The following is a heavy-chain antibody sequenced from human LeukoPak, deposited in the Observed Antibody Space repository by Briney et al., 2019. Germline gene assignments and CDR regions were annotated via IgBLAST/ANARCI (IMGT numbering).Heavy chain of an antibody. D-gene: IGHD2-15*01. J-gene: IGHJ3*02. CDR2: ITSDGSDT. CDR3: ARGGYHHGFDI. V-gene: IGHV3-74*01. CDR1: GFTFNSYW. Sequence: GGSLRLSCAASGFTFNSYWFHWVRQAPGKGLVWVSRITSDGSDTIYADSVEGRFTISRDNAKSTVYLQMNSLKAEDTAVYYCARGGYHHGFDIWGQGTMVTVSS.